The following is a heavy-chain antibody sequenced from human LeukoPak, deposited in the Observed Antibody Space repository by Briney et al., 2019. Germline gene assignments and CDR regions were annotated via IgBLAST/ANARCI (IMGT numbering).Heavy chain of an antibody. V-gene: IGHV4-59*11. CDR2: IDYSGST. D-gene: IGHD2/OR15-2a*01. Sequence: PSETLSSTYTACCGTTSRRICSWLRQPPGKGLEWIAYIDYSGSTNYNPSLKSRLTISLDASNNQFSLKLSSVTAADTALYNCVSDPRRDRIHLFDIWGQGTMVTVSS. CDR1: CGTTSRRI. J-gene: IGHJ3*02. CDR3: VSDPRRDRIHLFDI.